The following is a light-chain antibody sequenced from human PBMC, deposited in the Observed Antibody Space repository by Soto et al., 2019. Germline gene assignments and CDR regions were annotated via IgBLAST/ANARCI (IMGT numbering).Light chain of an antibody. CDR3: QQYNNWPWT. V-gene: IGKV3-15*01. CDR1: PSVSSN. CDR2: GAS. Sequence: EIVMTQYPATLSVSPGERATLSCRASPSVSSNLAWYQQKPGQAPRLLIYGASTRATGIPARFSGSGSGTEFTLTISSLPAEDFAVYYCQQYNNWPWTFGQGTKVELK. J-gene: IGKJ1*01.